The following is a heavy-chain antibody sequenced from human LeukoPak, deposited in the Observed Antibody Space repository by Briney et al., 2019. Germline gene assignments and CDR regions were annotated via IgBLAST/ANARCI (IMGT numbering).Heavy chain of an antibody. J-gene: IGHJ6*02. D-gene: IGHD6-19*01. CDR1: GYSFTSYW. CDR2: IYPGDSDT. V-gene: IGHV5-51*01. CDR3: ARLSGSAGPYYYYGMDV. Sequence: GESLKISCKGSGYSFTSYWIGWVRQMPGKGLEWMGIIYPGDSDTRYSPSFQGQVTISADKSISTAYLQWSSLKASDTAMYYCARLSGSAGPYYYYGMDVWGQGTTVTVPS.